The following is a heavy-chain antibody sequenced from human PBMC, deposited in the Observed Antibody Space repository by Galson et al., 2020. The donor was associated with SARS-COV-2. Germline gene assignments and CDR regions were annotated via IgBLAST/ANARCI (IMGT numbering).Heavy chain of an antibody. CDR1: GFTFNSYA. J-gene: IGHJ4*02. Sequence: GGSLRLSCAASGFTFNSYAMNWVRQAAGKGLEWVSSISGSGTSTQYVDSVRGRFTISRDNAKNTLYVQMNSLRAEDTAVYYCVKALYSSSAGPFDYWGQGTLVTVSS. V-gene: IGHV3-23*01. D-gene: IGHD6-6*01. CDR2: ISGSGTST. CDR3: VKALYSSSAGPFDY.